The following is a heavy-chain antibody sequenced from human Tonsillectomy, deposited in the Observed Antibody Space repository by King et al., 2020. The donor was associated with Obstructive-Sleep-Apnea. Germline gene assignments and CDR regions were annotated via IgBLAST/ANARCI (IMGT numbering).Heavy chain of an antibody. D-gene: IGHD6-13*01. Sequence: QLQLQESGPGLVKPSETLSLTCTVSGGSISSSSYYWGWIRQPPGKGLEWIGNIYYSGRTYFNPSLKNRVTMSVDTSKNQSSLQLSSVTAADTAVYYCATERAAGTNWFDPWGQGTLVTVSS. CDR1: GGSISSSSYY. J-gene: IGHJ5*02. V-gene: IGHV4-39*07. CDR3: ATERAAGTNWFDP. CDR2: IYYSGRT.